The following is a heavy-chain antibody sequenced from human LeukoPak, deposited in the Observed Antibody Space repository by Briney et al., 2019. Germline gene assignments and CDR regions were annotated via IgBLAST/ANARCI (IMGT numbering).Heavy chain of an antibody. Sequence: SETLSLTCTVSGGSISSYYWSWIRQPPGKGLEWIGYIYYSGSTNYNPSLKSRVTISVDTSKNQFSLKLSSVTAADTAVYYCARHVASGWYSGAFDIWGQGTMVTASS. CDR3: ARHVASGWYSGAFDI. D-gene: IGHD6-19*01. J-gene: IGHJ3*02. CDR1: GGSISSYY. V-gene: IGHV4-59*08. CDR2: IYYSGST.